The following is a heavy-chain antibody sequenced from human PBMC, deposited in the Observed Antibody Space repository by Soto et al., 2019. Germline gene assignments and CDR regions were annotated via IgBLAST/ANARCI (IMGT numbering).Heavy chain of an antibody. CDR1: GDSVSRNSGA. CDR2: TYYRSKWYS. V-gene: IGHV6-1*01. Sequence: SQTLSLTCSISGDSVSRNSGAWNWIRQSPSGGLQWLGRTYYRSKWYSEYAPSVKSRITINPDTAKNQFALQLKSVTPDDSGVYYCARGNWNDARYYYGMDVWGPGITVTVSS. J-gene: IGHJ6*02. CDR3: ARGNWNDARYYYGMDV. D-gene: IGHD1-1*01.